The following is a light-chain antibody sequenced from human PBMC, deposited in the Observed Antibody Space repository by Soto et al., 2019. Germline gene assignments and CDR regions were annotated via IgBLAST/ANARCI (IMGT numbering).Light chain of an antibody. CDR2: EVT. J-gene: IGLJ2*01. CDR3: SSYISTNTVL. V-gene: IGLV2-14*01. CDR1: SSDVGGYNY. Sequence: QSVLTQPASVSGSPGQSITISCTGTSSDVGGYNYVSWYQQHPGTAPKLMIYEVTHRPSGVSNRFSGSKSGNTASLTISGLQAEDEADYYCSSYISTNTVLFGGGTKVTVL.